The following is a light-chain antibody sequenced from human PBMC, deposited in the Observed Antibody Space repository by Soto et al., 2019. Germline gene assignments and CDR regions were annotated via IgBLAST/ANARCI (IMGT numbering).Light chain of an antibody. Sequence: QSVLTQPPSASGSPGQSVAISCTGTSSDVGGYDYVSWYQQHPGKAPKLIISEVSNRPSGVSNRFSGSKSGNTASLTISGLQAEDEADYYCSSYSSSSIWVFGGGTKVTVL. CDR1: SSDVGGYDY. CDR3: SSYSSSSIWV. V-gene: IGLV2-14*01. CDR2: EVS. J-gene: IGLJ3*02.